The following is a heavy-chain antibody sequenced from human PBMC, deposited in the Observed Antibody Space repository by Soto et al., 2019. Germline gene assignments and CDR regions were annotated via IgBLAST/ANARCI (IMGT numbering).Heavy chain of an antibody. CDR1: GFTFSTYW. V-gene: IGHV3-7*01. CDR2: IKEDGSEK. J-gene: IGHJ4*02. D-gene: IGHD6-13*01. Sequence: EVQLVESGGGLVQPGGSLRLSCAASGFTFSTYWMSWVRQAPGKGLEWVANIKEDGSEKYYVDSVKGRFTISRDNAKNSLYLQMNSLRVEDTALYYCAHLSLASAGQNYWGQGTLVTVSS. CDR3: AHLSLASAGQNY.